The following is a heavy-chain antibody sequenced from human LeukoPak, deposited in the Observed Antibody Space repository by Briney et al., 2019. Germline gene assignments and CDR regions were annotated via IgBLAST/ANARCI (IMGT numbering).Heavy chain of an antibody. V-gene: IGHV3-7*03. CDR3: ARVGWELLNLHFDP. CDR2: IKKDGSQK. CDR1: GFTFSDKW. D-gene: IGHD1-26*01. J-gene: IGHJ5*02. Sequence: PGGSLRLSCVASGFTFSDKWMSWVRQAPGKGPEWVASIKKDGSQKYYVDSVKGRFTISRDNAQSSLYLQMNSLRVEDTAIYSCARVGWELLNLHFDPWGQGTLVTVSS.